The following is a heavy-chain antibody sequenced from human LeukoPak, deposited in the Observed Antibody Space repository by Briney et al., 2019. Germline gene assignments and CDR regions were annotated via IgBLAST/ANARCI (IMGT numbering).Heavy chain of an antibody. Sequence: GASVKVSCKASGYTFTGYYMHWVRQAPGQGLEWMGWINPNSGGTNYAQKFQGRVTMTRDTSISTAYMELSRLRSQDTAVYYCARDNLPQDCSSTSCYLDYWGQGTLVTVSS. J-gene: IGHJ4*02. CDR3: ARDNLPQDCSSTSCYLDY. CDR1: GYTFTGYY. CDR2: INPNSGGT. D-gene: IGHD2-2*01. V-gene: IGHV1-2*02.